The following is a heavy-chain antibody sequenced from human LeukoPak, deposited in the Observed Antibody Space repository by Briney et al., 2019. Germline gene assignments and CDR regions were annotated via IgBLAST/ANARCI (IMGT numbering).Heavy chain of an antibody. D-gene: IGHD6-19*01. V-gene: IGHV3-9*03. CDR3: ATSGIAVAGSPYSDY. J-gene: IGHJ4*02. Sequence: GRSLRLSCAASGFTFDDYAMYWVRQAPGKGLEWVSGISWNSGSIGYADSVKGRFTISRDNAKNSLYLQMNSLRAEDMALYYCATSGIAVAGSPYSDYWGQGTLVTVSS. CDR2: ISWNSGSI. CDR1: GFTFDDYA.